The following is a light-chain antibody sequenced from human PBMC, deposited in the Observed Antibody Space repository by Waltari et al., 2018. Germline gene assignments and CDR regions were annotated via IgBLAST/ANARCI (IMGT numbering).Light chain of an antibody. CDR3: QAWDSGTVV. V-gene: IGLV3-1*01. J-gene: IGLJ2*01. CDR1: TLGDKY. CDR2: QNS. Sequence: SYELTQAPSVSVSPGQTASITCSGDTLGDKYLNWYQHQPGQSPVLVIYQNSKRRSGIPERFSGSISRKTATLTISAAQAMDEADYYCQAWDSGTVVFGGGTKLTVL.